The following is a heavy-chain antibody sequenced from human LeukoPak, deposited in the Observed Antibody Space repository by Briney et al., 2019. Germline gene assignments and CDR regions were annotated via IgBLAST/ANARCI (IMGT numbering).Heavy chain of an antibody. V-gene: IGHV3-30*03. CDR2: ISYDGSNK. J-gene: IGHJ4*02. CDR3: AREGDSGWYYFDY. CDR1: GFTFSSYG. Sequence: GGSLRLSCAASGFTFSSYGMHWVRQAPGKGLEWVAVISYDGSNKYYADSVKGRFTISRDNSKNTLYLQMNSLRAEGTAVYYCAREGDSGWYYFDYWGQGTLVTVSS. D-gene: IGHD6-19*01.